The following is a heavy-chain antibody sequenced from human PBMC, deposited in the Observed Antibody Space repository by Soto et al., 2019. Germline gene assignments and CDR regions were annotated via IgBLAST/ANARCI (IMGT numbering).Heavy chain of an antibody. D-gene: IGHD3-10*01. V-gene: IGHV4-4*02. CDR2: IYHSGST. J-gene: IGHJ6*03. Sequence: SETLSLTCAVSSGSISSSNWWSWVRQPPGKGLEWIGEIYHSGSTNYNPSLKSRVTISVDKSKNQFSLKLSSVTAADTAVYYCARGGGSGSYYNYYYYYYMDVWGKGTTVTVSS. CDR3: ARGGGSGSYYNYYYYYYMDV. CDR1: SGSISSSNW.